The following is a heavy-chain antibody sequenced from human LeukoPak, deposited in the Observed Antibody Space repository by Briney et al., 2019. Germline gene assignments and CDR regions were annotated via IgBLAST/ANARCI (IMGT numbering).Heavy chain of an antibody. Sequence: PSGTLSLTCTVSGRSISNYYWSWIRQPPGKGLEWIGYIYYTGSTNYNPSLKSRVTISVNTYKNRFFLQLGSVTGAYTAVYYCARITVGYYGDYGLDSWGQGTLVTVSS. V-gene: IGHV4-59*01. CDR1: GRSISNYY. D-gene: IGHD4-17*01. J-gene: IGHJ4*02. CDR2: IYYTGST. CDR3: ARITVGYYGDYGLDS.